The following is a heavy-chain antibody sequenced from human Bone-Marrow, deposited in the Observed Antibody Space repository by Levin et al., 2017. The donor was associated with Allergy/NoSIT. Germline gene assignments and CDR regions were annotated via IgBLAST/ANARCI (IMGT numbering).Heavy chain of an antibody. CDR2: IWYDGSNK. Sequence: GGSLRLSCAASGFTFSSYGMHWVRQAPGKGLEWVAVIWYDGSNKYYADSVKGRFTISRDNSKNTLYLQMNSLRAEDTAVYYCARGVAAAGLDDAGGDPTYYGMDVWGQGTTVTVSS. CDR1: GFTFSSYG. J-gene: IGHJ6*02. D-gene: IGHD6-13*01. CDR3: ARGVAAAGLDDAGGDPTYYGMDV. V-gene: IGHV3-33*01.